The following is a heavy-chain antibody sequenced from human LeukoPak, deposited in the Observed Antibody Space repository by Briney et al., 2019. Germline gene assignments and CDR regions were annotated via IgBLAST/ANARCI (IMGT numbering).Heavy chain of an antibody. Sequence: GGSLRLSCAASGFTFRSYAMNWVRQVPGKGLEWVSGICGSGTGTYYADSVKGRFTISRDNSKNTLFLQMNSLRAEDTAVYYCVKGSLYSSGCYDYWGQGTLVTVSA. CDR1: GFTFRSYA. D-gene: IGHD6-19*01. CDR2: ICGSGTGT. J-gene: IGHJ4*02. CDR3: VKGSLYSSGCYDY. V-gene: IGHV3-23*01.